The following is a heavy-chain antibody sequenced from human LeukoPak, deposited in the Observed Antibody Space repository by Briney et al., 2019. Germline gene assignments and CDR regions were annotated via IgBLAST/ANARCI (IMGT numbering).Heavy chain of an antibody. CDR2: INPNSGGT. D-gene: IGHD3-22*01. V-gene: IGHV1-2*02. J-gene: IGHJ6*03. Sequence: ASVKVSCKASGYTFTGYYMHWVRQAPGQGLEWMGWINPNSGGTNYAQKFQGRVTMTRDTSISTAYMELSRLRSDDTAVYYCASALGPSGFYYDVSVTYYMDVWGKGTTVTVSS. CDR3: ASALGPSGFYYDVSVTYYMDV. CDR1: GYTFTGYY.